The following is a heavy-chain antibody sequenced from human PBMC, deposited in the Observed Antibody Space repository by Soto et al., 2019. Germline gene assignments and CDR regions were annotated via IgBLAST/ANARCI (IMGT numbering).Heavy chain of an antibody. J-gene: IGHJ6*02. CDR3: AREKHRRRDYYGSGSYYRQDYYYGMDV. CDR2: IIPIFGTA. V-gene: IGHV1-69*01. Sequence: QVQLVQSGAEVKKPGSSVKVSCKASGGTFSSYAISWVRQAPGQGLEWMGGIIPIFGTANYAQKFQGRVTITADESTITAYMEVSSLRSEDTAVYYCAREKHRRRDYYGSGSYYRQDYYYGMDVWGQGTTVTVSS. CDR1: GGTFSSYA. D-gene: IGHD3-10*01.